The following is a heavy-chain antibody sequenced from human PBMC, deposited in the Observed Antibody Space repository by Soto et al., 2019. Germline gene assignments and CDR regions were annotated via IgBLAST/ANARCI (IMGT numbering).Heavy chain of an antibody. V-gene: IGHV3-13*04. CDR1: GFTFSRHD. J-gene: IGHJ4*02. CDR3: AKGANYYGIFDY. Sequence: GGSLRLSCASSGFTFSRHDMHWVRQVTGKGLEWVSGIDSAGDAKYPASVKGRFTISRENAKDTLYLQMDSLRADDTAVYYCAKGANYYGIFDYWGQGTLVTVSS. D-gene: IGHD3-22*01. CDR2: IDSAGDA.